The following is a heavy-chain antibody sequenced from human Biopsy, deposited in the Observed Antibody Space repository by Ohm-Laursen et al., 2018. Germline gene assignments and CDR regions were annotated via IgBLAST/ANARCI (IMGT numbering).Heavy chain of an antibody. J-gene: IGHJ3*01. D-gene: IGHD3-16*02. Sequence: TQTPTLTCTFSGLSLSSHGVGVGWIRQPPGEALEWLAIVYWDSDKRYSPSPWSRLNIWKDASKNRVVLTLTDMDPVDTATYYCAHVVITYGGIIALDAFDVWGQGSMVIVSS. CDR1: GLSLSSHGVG. V-gene: IGHV2-5*02. CDR2: VYWDSDK. CDR3: AHVVITYGGIIALDAFDV.